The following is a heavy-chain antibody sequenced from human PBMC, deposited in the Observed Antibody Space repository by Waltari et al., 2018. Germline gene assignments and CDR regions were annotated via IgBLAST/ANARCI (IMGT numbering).Heavy chain of an antibody. Sequence: QVQLVQSGAEVKKPGSSVKVSCKASGGTFSSYAISWVRQAPGQGLEWMGGISPIFGTANYAQKFQGRVTITADESTSTAYMELSSLRSEDTAVYYCARDGDSSGFRLMDYWGQGTLVTVSS. J-gene: IGHJ4*02. CDR3: ARDGDSSGFRLMDY. V-gene: IGHV1-69*12. CDR1: GGTFSSYA. D-gene: IGHD3-22*01. CDR2: ISPIFGTA.